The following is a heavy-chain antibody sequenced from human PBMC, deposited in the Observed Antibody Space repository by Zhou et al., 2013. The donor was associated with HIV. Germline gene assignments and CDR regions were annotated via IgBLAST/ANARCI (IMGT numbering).Heavy chain of an antibody. CDR2: IIPIFGTA. CDR3: ASADIVVVPAAILPYYYYYMDV. V-gene: IGHV1-69*05. D-gene: IGHD2-2*02. J-gene: IGHJ6*03. CDR1: GGTFSSYA. Sequence: QVQLVQSGAEVKKPGSSVKVSCKASGGTFSSYAISWVRQAPGQGLEWMGGIIPIFGTANYAQKFQGRVTITTDESTSTAYMELSSLRSEDTAVYYCASADIVVVPAAILPYYYYYMDVWGKGTTVTVSS.